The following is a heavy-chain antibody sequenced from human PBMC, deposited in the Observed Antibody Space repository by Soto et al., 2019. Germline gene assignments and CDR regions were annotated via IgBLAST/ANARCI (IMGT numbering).Heavy chain of an antibody. Sequence: PGGSLRLSCAASEFTFSSYGMHWVRQAPGKGLEWVAVIWYDGSNKYYADSVKGRFTISRDNSKNTLYLQMNSLRAEDTAVYYCARDGEGLAAAGRGYMDVWGKGTTVTVSS. D-gene: IGHD6-13*01. CDR1: EFTFSSYG. V-gene: IGHV3-33*01. CDR3: ARDGEGLAAAGRGYMDV. CDR2: IWYDGSNK. J-gene: IGHJ6*03.